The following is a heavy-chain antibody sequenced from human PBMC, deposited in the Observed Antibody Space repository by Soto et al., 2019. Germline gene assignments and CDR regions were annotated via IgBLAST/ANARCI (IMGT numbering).Heavy chain of an antibody. J-gene: IGHJ6*02. CDR3: AMGFREDIVVVHAVFASKNYGMDV. Sequence: GGSLRLSCAASGFTFSSYSMNWVRQAPGKGLEWVSSISSSSSYIYYADSVKGRFTISRDNAKNSLYLQMNSLRAEDTAVYYCAMGFREDIVVVHAVFASKNYGMDVWGQGTTVTVSS. CDR2: ISSSSSYI. V-gene: IGHV3-21*01. CDR1: GFTFSSYS. D-gene: IGHD2-2*01.